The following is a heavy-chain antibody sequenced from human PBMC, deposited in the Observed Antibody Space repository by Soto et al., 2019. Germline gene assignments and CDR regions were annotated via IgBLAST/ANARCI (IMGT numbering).Heavy chain of an antibody. CDR3: ARGPGGRIAATRFDY. Sequence: QVQLQQWGAGLLKPSETLSLTCAVYGGSFSGYYWSWIRQPPGKGLEWIGEIKHSGSTNYNPSLKSRVTISVDTSKNQFSLKLSSVTAADTAVYYCARGPGGRIAATRFDYWGQGTLVTVSS. CDR1: GGSFSGYY. V-gene: IGHV4-34*01. D-gene: IGHD6-13*01. J-gene: IGHJ4*02. CDR2: IKHSGST.